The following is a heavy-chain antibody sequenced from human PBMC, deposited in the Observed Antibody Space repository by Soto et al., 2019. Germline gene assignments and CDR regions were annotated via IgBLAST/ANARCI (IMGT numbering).Heavy chain of an antibody. V-gene: IGHV1-18*01. J-gene: IGHJ4*02. CDR3: ARDWVRSGGYSGY. CDR2: ISGHNGYT. Sequence: ASVKVSCKASGYTFNTYGVSWVRQAPGQGLEWMGWISGHNGYTSYAQKFQGRVTLTADTSTSTAYMELRSLRSNDTAVYYCARDWVRSGGYSGYWGQGTLVTVSS. D-gene: IGHD1-26*01. CDR1: GYTFNTYG.